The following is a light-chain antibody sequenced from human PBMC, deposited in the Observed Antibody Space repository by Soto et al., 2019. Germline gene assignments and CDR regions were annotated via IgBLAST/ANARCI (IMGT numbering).Light chain of an antibody. CDR3: QHYSAFSVT. CDR1: QNIGDL. Sequence: DIQMTQSPSTLSASDGDRVAITCRASQNIGDLLAWYQLKPGEAPKLLIYKAAYLETGVPSRFSGSGSGTEFTFTISSLQHGDLATYYCQHYSAFSVTFGQGTKVDI. J-gene: IGKJ1*01. V-gene: IGKV1-5*03. CDR2: KAA.